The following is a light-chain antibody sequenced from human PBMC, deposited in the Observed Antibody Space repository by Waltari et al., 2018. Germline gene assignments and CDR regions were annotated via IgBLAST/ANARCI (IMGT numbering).Light chain of an antibody. V-gene: IGLV4-69*01. CDR3: QTWGTDFHT. CDR1: SGPSNNA. Sequence: QVVLTQSPSASASLGASVKLTCTLTSGPSNNALAWHQQQPEKGPRYLMRLNSDGTHNKGDGIPDRFSGSSSGAERYLTISSLQSEDEADYYCQTWGTDFHTFGGGTRLTVL. J-gene: IGLJ2*01. CDR2: LNSDGTH.